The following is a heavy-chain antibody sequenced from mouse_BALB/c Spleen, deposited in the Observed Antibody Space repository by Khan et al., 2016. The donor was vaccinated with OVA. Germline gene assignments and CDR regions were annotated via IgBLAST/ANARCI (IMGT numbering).Heavy chain of an antibody. CDR2: IFPGTGTT. J-gene: IGHJ3*01. Sequence: QVQLQQSGAELVKPGASVKLSCKTSGYTFTSYWIQWVKQRPGQGLGWIGQIFPGTGTTYYNENFKGKATLTVDTSSSTAYMQLSSLTSEDSAVYFCARGYFGNYEFAYWGQGTLVPVSP. V-gene: IGHV1S132*01. CDR3: ARGYFGNYEFAY. D-gene: IGHD2-1*01. CDR1: GYTFTSYW.